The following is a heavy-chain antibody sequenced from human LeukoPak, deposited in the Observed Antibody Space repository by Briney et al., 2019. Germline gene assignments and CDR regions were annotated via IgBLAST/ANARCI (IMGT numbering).Heavy chain of an antibody. CDR2: ITSRGTHI. CDR3: ARVAQGATTENYYYYYMDV. CDR1: GFAFNSYT. D-gene: IGHD4-11*01. J-gene: IGHJ6*03. Sequence: PGGSLRLSCAASGFAFNSYTIKWVRQAPGKGLEWVSAITSRGTHIYNADSVKGRCTISRDNAENSAYLQMSSLRAEDTAVYYCARVAQGATTENYYYYYMDVWGKGTTVTVSS. V-gene: IGHV3-21*01.